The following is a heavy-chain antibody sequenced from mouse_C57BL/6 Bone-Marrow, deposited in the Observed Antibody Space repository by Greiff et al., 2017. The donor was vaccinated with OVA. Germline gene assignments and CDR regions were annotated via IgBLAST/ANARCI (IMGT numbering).Heavy chain of an antibody. J-gene: IGHJ4*01. CDR3: ARGGTTVVPHYYAMDY. CDR1: GFTFSDYG. D-gene: IGHD1-1*01. V-gene: IGHV5-17*01. CDR2: ISSGSSTI. Sequence: DVLLVESGGGLVKPGGSLKLSCAASGFTFSDYGMHWVRQAPEKGLEWVAYISSGSSTIYYADTVKGRFTISRDNAKNTLFLQMTSLRSEDTAMYYCARGGTTVVPHYYAMDYWGQGTSVTVSS.